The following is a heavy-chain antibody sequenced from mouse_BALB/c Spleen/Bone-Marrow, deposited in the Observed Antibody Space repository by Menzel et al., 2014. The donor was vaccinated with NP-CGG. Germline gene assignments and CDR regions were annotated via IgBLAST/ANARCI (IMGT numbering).Heavy chain of an antibody. Sequence: VQLQQSGAELVKPGASVKLSCKASGYTFTSCYMYWVKQRPGQGLEWIGEINPSNGGADFNEKFKIKATLTVDKSSSTAYMQLSSLTSEDSAVYYCTTSRGYNWFAYWGQGTLVTGSA. J-gene: IGHJ3*01. D-gene: IGHD2-2*01. CDR2: INPSNGGA. CDR3: TTSRGYNWFAY. CDR1: GYTFTSCY. V-gene: IGHV1S81*02.